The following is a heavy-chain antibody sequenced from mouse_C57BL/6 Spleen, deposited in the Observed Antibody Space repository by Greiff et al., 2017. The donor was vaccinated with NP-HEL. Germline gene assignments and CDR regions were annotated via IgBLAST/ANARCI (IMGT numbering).Heavy chain of an antibody. J-gene: IGHJ4*01. CDR1: GYTFTDYI. CDR3: ARGDGSSFAMDY. Sequence: VQLKQSGPELVKPGASVKIPCKASGYTFTDYIMDWVKQSHGKSLEWIGDINPNNGGTIYNQKFKGKATLTVDKSSSTAYMELRSLTSEDTAVYYCARGDGSSFAMDYWGQGTSVTVSS. D-gene: IGHD1-1*01. CDR2: INPNNGGT. V-gene: IGHV1-18*01.